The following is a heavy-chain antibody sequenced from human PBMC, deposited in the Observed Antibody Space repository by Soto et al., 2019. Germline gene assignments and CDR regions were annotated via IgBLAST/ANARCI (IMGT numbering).Heavy chain of an antibody. Sequence: GGSLRLSCAASGFTFDDYAIHWVRQAPGKGLEWVSGISWNGGSIGYADSVKGRFTISRDNAKNSLYLQMNSLRVDDTALYYCAKALTYYYDSSGFDYWGQGTLVTSPQ. J-gene: IGHJ4*02. D-gene: IGHD3-22*01. CDR3: AKALTYYYDSSGFDY. V-gene: IGHV3-9*01. CDR1: GFTFDDYA. CDR2: ISWNGGSI.